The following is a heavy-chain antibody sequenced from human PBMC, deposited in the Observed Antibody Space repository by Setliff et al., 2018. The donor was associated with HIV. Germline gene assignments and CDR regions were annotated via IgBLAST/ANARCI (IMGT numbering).Heavy chain of an antibody. CDR1: GYNFPMYY. Sequence: PGESLKISCKGYGYNFPMYYIAWVRQMPGKGLEWMGLIYPNDSEMRYSPSFQGQVTMSADKSINTVYLQWSGLKTSDTAIYYCARHRHTAAGTLDAFDIWGQGTVVTVSS. V-gene: IGHV5-51*01. CDR2: IYPNDSEM. CDR3: ARHRHTAAGTLDAFDI. J-gene: IGHJ3*02. D-gene: IGHD6-13*01.